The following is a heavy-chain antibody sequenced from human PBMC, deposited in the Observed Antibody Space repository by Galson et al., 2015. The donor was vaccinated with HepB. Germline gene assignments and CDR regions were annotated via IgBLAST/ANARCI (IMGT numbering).Heavy chain of an antibody. CDR2: INPNSGGT. V-gene: IGHV1-2*02. CDR3: ARDHPPGGSSSWYAHFPEN. J-gene: IGHJ3*01. Sequence: SVKVSCKTSGYTFTGYYMHWVRQAPGQGLEWMGWINPNSGGTNYAQKFQGRVTMTRDTSISTAYMELSRLRSDDTAVYYCARDHPPGGSSSWYAHFPENWGQGTMVTVSS. CDR1: GYTFTGYY. D-gene: IGHD6-13*01.